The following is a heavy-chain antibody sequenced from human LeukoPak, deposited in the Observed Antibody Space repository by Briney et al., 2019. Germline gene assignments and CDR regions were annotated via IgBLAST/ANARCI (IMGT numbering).Heavy chain of an antibody. CDR3: ANEQWLVRAFDI. J-gene: IGHJ3*02. Sequence: GRSLRLSCTASGFTFSSYAMHWVRQAPGKELEWVAVISYDGSNKYYADSVKGRFTISRDNSKNTLYLQMNSLRAEDTAVYYCANEQWLVRAFDIWGQGTMATVSS. CDR1: GFTFSSYA. CDR2: ISYDGSNK. V-gene: IGHV3-30*04. D-gene: IGHD6-19*01.